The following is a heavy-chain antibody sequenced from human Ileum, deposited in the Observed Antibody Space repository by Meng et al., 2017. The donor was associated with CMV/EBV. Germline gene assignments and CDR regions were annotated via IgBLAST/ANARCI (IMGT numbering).Heavy chain of an antibody. CDR1: GFTFSRHW. Sequence: EVSLVESGGGLVQPGGSLRLSCAASGFTFSRHWLHWVRQTPGKGLVWVSRINGDGSSRSHADSVKDRFTITRDDAKNTLYLQMNSLRVEDTAVYYCTRGVAENLGWEMSYWGQGTLVTVSS. CDR2: INGDGSSR. CDR3: TRGVAENLGWEMSY. D-gene: IGHD1-26*01. V-gene: IGHV3-74*01. J-gene: IGHJ4*02.